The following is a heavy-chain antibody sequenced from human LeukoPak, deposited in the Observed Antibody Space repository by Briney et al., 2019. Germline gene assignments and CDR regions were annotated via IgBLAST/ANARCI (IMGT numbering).Heavy chain of an antibody. CDR1: GGSFSGYY. D-gene: IGHD2/OR15-2a*01. Sequence: SETLSLTCAVYGGSFSGYYWSWNRQPPGKGLEWIGEINHSGSTNYNPSLKSRVTISVDTSKNQFSLKLSSVTAADTAVYYCARARNFDPWGQGTLVTVSS. CDR2: INHSGST. CDR3: ARARNFDP. V-gene: IGHV4-34*01. J-gene: IGHJ5*02.